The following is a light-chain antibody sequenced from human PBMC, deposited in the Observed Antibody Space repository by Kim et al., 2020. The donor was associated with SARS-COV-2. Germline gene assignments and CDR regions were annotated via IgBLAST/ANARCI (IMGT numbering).Light chain of an antibody. CDR3: SSFTTSSPYVV. V-gene: IGLV2-14*03. Sequence: SGAPGPSTTITCTGTSSDYVSWYQQPPGKAPKLMIYDFNKRPSGVSSRFSGSKSGDSASLTISGLQTEDEADYHCSSFTTSSPYVVFGGGTKLTVL. J-gene: IGLJ2*01. CDR1: SSDY. CDR2: DFN.